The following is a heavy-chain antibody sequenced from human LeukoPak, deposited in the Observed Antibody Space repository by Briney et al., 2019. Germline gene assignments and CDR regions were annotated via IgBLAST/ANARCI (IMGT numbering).Heavy chain of an antibody. CDR1: GGSISSYY. CDR3: ARAGWLGEVVQDY. J-gene: IGHJ4*02. CDR2: IYHSGST. Sequence: SETLSLTCTVSGGSISSYYWSWIRQPPGKGLECIGYIYHSGSTNYNPSLKSRVTMSLDTSTNQFSLKLSSVTAADTAVYYCARAGWLGEVVQDYWGQGTLVTVSS. D-gene: IGHD3-22*01. V-gene: IGHV4-59*08.